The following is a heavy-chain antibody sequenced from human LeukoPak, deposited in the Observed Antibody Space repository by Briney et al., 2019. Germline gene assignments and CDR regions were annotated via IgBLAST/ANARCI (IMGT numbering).Heavy chain of an antibody. CDR2: ISGSGGST. CDR3: AKERGGSSGYYLYY. CDR1: GFTFSSYG. D-gene: IGHD3-22*01. J-gene: IGHJ4*02. V-gene: IGHV3-23*01. Sequence: PGGSLRLSYAASGFTFSSYGMSWVRQAPGKGLEWVSAISGSGGSTYYADSVKGRFTISRDNSKNTLYLQMNSLRAEDTAVYYCAKERGGSSGYYLYYWGQGTLVTVSP.